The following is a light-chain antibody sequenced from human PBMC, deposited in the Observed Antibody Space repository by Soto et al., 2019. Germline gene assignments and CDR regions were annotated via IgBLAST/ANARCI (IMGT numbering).Light chain of an antibody. Sequence: DIPMTQSPSTLSASVGDRVTITCRASQSFSTWLAWYQQKPGKAPKLLIYDASSLESGVPSSFSGSGSGTEFTLTISSLQPDDFASYYCQQYHAFYSCGQGTKLEI. CDR2: DAS. V-gene: IGKV1-5*01. J-gene: IGKJ2*03. CDR3: QQYHAFYS. CDR1: QSFSTW.